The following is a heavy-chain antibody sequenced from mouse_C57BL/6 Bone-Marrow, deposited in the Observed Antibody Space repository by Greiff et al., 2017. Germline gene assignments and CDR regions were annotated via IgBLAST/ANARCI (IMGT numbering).Heavy chain of an antibody. Sequence: QVQLKESGAELARPGASVKLSCKASGYTFTSYGISWVKQRTGQGLEWIGEIYPRSGNTYYNEKFKGKATLTADKSSSTAYMELRSLTSEDSAVYFCARELNWDGFDYWGQGTTRTVSS. CDR2: IYPRSGNT. V-gene: IGHV1-81*01. CDR1: GYTFTSYG. CDR3: ARELNWDGFDY. D-gene: IGHD4-1*01. J-gene: IGHJ2*01.